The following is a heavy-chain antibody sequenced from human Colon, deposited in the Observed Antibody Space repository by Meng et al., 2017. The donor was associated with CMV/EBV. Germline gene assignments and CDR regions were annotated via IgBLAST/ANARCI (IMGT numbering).Heavy chain of an antibody. CDR1: GFTFSSYS. D-gene: IGHD6-6*01. CDR3: ARDLLGPYSTSFYYYYYGMDV. Sequence: GGSLRLSCAASGFTFSSYSMNWVRQAPGKGLEWVSSISSSSSYIYYADSVKGRFTISRDNAKNSLYLQMESLGAEDTAVYYCARDLLGPYSTSFYYYYYGMDVWGQGTTVTVSS. J-gene: IGHJ6*02. CDR2: ISSSSSYI. V-gene: IGHV3-21*01.